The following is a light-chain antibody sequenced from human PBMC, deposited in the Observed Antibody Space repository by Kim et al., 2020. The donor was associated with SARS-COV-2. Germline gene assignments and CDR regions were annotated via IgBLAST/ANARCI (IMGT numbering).Light chain of an antibody. CDR3: CSYAATNSWV. V-gene: IGLV2-23*01. J-gene: IGLJ3*02. CDR1: SSDIATYNL. Sequence: QSALTQPASVSGSPGQSITISCTGTSSDIATYNLVSWYQQHPGKAPKLMIYEDTKRPSGVSNRFSGSKSGNTASLTLSGLQAEDEADYYCCSYAATNSWVFGGGTKLTVL. CDR2: EDT.